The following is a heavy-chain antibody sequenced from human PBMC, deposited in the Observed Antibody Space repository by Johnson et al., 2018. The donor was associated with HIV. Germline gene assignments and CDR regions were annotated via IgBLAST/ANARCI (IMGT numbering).Heavy chain of an antibody. CDR1: GFAFSSFW. V-gene: IGHV3-74*01. CDR2: LRSVGSST. CDR3: ARGINSQSWAFDS. Sequence: VQLVESGGGLVQPGGSLRLSCAASGFAFSSFWIHWVRRTPGKGLVWVSRLRSVGSSTDYADSGTGRFNISRDKAKNTVYLEMNSLGVDDTAVYYFARGINSQSWAFDSWGQGTMVTVSS. D-gene: IGHD2/OR15-2a*01. J-gene: IGHJ3*02.